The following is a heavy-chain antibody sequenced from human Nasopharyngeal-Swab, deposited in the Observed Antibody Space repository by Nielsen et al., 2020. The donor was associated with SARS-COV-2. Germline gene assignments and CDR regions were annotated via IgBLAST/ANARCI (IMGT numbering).Heavy chain of an antibody. D-gene: IGHD2-2*01. CDR2: ISHSGST. V-gene: IGHV4-59*12. Sequence: SETMSLTCTVSSDSISPYFWNWIRQPPGMGLEWIGYISHSGSTNYTPSLKSRVTISIDTSKKQLSLKLSSVTAADTAVYYCAREGGSRLQKPVVPADYWGQGTLVTVSS. CDR1: SDSISPYF. J-gene: IGHJ4*02. CDR3: AREGGSRLQKPVVPADY.